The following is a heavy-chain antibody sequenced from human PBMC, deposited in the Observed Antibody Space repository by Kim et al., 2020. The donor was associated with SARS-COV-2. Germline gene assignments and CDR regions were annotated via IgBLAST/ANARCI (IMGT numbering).Heavy chain of an antibody. D-gene: IGHD1-26*01. Sequence: GGSLRLSCSASGFTFSGYAMHWVRQAPGKGLEYVSAISPNGGNTYYADSVRGRFSISRDNSKNTLYLQMSSLRAEDTAVYYCVKRDGSYPNWGQGTLVTVSS. CDR2: ISPNGGNT. CDR3: VKRDGSYPN. V-gene: IGHV3-64D*09. J-gene: IGHJ4*02. CDR1: GFTFSGYA.